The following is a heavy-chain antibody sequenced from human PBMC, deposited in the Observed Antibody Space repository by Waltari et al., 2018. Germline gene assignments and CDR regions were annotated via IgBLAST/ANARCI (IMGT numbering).Heavy chain of an antibody. CDR2: ISYSGGT. D-gene: IGHD2-8*01. V-gene: IGHV4-39*01. CDR1: GGSISSSSYY. CDR3: ARHPAMTIMLWYFDL. J-gene: IGHJ2*01. Sequence: QLQLQESGPGLVKPSETLSLTCTVSGGSISSSSYYWGWIRQPPGKGLEWIGRISYSGGTYDNPSLKSRVTRSVDTSKNQFSLKRSSVTAADTAVYYCARHPAMTIMLWYFDLWGRGTLVTVSS.